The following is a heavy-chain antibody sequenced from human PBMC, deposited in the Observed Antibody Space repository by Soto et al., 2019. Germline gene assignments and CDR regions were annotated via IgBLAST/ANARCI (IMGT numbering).Heavy chain of an antibody. CDR3: AGTGRGNYFLGYYYYMDV. J-gene: IGHJ6*03. Sequence: SETLSLTCTVSGGSISSGGYYWSWIRQHPGKGLEWIGYIYYSGSTYYNPSLKSRVTISVDTSKNQFSLKLSSVTAADTAVYYCAGTGRGNYFLGYYYYMDVWGKGTTVTVSS. V-gene: IGHV4-31*03. CDR2: IYYSGST. D-gene: IGHD4-4*01. CDR1: GGSISSGGYY.